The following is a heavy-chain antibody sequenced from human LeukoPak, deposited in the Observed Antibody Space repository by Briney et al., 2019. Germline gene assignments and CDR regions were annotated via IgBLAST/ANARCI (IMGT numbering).Heavy chain of an antibody. CDR1: GFTFSDYY. CDR3: ARDRRDSWSNDY. CDR2: ISSSSSYI. D-gene: IGHD2-15*01. Sequence: GGSLRLSCAASGFTFSDYYMSWIRQAPGKGLEWVSSISSSSSYIYYADSVKGRFTISRDNAKNSLYLQMNSLRAEDTAVYYCARDRRDSWSNDYWGQGTLVTVSS. J-gene: IGHJ4*02. V-gene: IGHV3-11*06.